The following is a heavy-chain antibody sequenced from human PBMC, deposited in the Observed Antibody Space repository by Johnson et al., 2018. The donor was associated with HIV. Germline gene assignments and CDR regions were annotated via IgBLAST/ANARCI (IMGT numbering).Heavy chain of an antibody. CDR2: ISSSGSTI. CDR1: GFTFSNYA. CDR3: ARFRVQAAAGGGDAFDI. D-gene: IGHD6-13*01. Sequence: VQLVESGGGVVQPGRSLRLSCAASGFTFSNYAMHWVRQAPGKGLEWVSYISSSGSTIYYADSVKGRFTISRDNAKNSLYLQMNSLRAEDTAVYYCARFRVQAAAGGGDAFDIWGQGTMVTVSS. J-gene: IGHJ3*02. V-gene: IGHV3-48*04.